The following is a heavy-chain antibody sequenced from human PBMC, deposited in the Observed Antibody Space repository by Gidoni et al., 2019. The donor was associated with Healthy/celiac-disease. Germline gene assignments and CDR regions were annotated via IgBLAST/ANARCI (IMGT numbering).Heavy chain of an antibody. V-gene: IGHV3-23*01. CDR2: IRGSGGST. J-gene: IGHJ4*02. CDR1: GFTFSSYA. CDR3: AKDLLPYYYDSSGYYEPFDY. D-gene: IGHD3-22*01. Sequence: LVQPGGSLRLSCAASGFTFSSYAMSWVRQAPGKGLEWVSAIRGSGGSTYYADSVKGRFTISRDNSKNTLYLQMNSLRAEDTAVYYCAKDLLPYYYDSSGYYEPFDYWGQGTLVTVSS.